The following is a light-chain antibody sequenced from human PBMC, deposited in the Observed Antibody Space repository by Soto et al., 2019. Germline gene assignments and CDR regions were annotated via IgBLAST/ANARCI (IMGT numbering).Light chain of an antibody. CDR2: GAS. CDR3: QQYNSWLWT. J-gene: IGKJ1*01. V-gene: IGKV3-15*01. CDR1: QSVGSSY. Sequence: EIVLTQSPGTLSLSPGERATLSCRASQSVGSSYLAWYQQKPGQAPRLLIYGASTRATGIPARFSGSGSGTEFTLIISSLQSEDSAVYYCQQYNSWLWTFGQGAKVDIK.